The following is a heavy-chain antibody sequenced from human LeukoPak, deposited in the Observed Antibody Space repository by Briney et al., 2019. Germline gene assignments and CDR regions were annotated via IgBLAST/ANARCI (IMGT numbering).Heavy chain of an antibody. V-gene: IGHV1-46*01. CDR2: INPSGGST. CDR3: AREYSSSTFDY. D-gene: IGHD6-6*01. CDR1: GGTFSSYA. J-gene: IGHJ4*02. Sequence: GASVKVSCTASGGTFSSYAISWVRQAPGQGLEWMGIINPSGGSTSYAQKFQGRVTMTRDTSTSTVYMELSSLRSEDTAVYYCAREYSSSTFDYWGQGTLVTVSS.